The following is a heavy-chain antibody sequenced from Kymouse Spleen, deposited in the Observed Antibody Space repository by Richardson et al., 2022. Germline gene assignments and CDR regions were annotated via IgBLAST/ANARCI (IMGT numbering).Heavy chain of an antibody. D-gene: IGHD1-7*01. V-gene: IGHV3-48*02. J-gene: IGHJ4*02. CDR2: ISSSSSTI. CDR3: ARGGITGTTSYFDY. CDR1: GFTFSSYS. Sequence: EVQLVESGGGLVQPGGSLRLSCAASGFTFSSYSMNWVRQAPGKGLEWVSYISSSSSTIYYADSVKGRFTISRDNAKNSLYLQMNSLRDEDTAVYYCARGGITGTTSYFDYWGQGTLVTVSS.